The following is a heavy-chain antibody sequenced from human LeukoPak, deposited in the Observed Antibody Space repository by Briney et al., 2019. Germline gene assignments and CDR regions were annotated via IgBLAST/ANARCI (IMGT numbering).Heavy chain of an antibody. Sequence: GGSLRLSCAASGFTFSSYAMHWVRQAPGKGLEWVAVISYDGSNKYYADSVKGRFTISRDNSKNTLYLQMNSLRAEDTAVYYCARVEVNAGRQDYWGQGTLVTVSS. J-gene: IGHJ4*02. D-gene: IGHD6-13*01. CDR3: ARVEVNAGRQDY. V-gene: IGHV3-30*04. CDR1: GFTFSSYA. CDR2: ISYDGSNK.